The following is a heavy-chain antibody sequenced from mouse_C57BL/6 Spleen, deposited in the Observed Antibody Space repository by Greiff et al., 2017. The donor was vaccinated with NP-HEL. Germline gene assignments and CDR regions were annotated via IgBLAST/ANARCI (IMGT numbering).Heavy chain of an antibody. V-gene: IGHV1-50*01. CDR3: AEFITTVVATKNWYFDV. J-gene: IGHJ1*03. D-gene: IGHD1-1*01. Sequence: QVQLKQPGAELVEPGASVKLSCKASGYTFTSYWMQWVKQRPGQGLEWIGEIDPSDSYTNYNQKFKGKATLTVDTSSSTAYMQLSSLTSEDSAVYYCAEFITTVVATKNWYFDVWGTGTTVTVSS. CDR2: IDPSDSYT. CDR1: GYTFTSYW.